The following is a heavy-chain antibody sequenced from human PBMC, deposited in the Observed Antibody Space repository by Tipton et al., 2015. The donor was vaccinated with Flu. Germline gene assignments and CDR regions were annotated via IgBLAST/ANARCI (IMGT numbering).Heavy chain of an antibody. CDR2: ICQSGST. Sequence: LRLSCSVSGDSIGRAYCWGWIRQPPGKGLEWIGNICQSGSTYDNPSLKSRVTISVDTSKNQFSLKVASVTAADTAVYYCARGLYGSGSYQRRYFDSWGQGTLVTVSS. V-gene: IGHV4-38-2*02. D-gene: IGHD3-10*01. CDR3: ARGLYGSGSYQRRYFDS. J-gene: IGHJ4*02. CDR1: GDSIGRAYC.